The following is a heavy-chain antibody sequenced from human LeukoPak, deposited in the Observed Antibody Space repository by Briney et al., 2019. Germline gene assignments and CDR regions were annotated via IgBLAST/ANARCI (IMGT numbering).Heavy chain of an antibody. J-gene: IGHJ6*03. V-gene: IGHV1-69*06. CDR2: IIPIFGTA. D-gene: IGHD3/OR15-3a*01. CDR3: ARVAPGYYTGYYYMDV. Sequence: SVKVSCKASGGTFSSYAISWVRQAPGQGLEWMGGIIPIFGTANYAQKFQGRVTITADKSTSTAYMELSSLRSEDTAVYYCARVAPGYYTGYYYMDVWGKGTTVTVSS. CDR1: GGTFSSYA.